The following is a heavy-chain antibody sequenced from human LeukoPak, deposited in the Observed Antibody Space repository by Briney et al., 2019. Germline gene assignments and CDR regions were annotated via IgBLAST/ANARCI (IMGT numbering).Heavy chain of an antibody. Sequence: GGSPRLSCAASGFTFSSYAMSWVRQAPGKGLEWVSAISGSGGSTYYADSVKGRFTISRDNSKNTLYLQMNSLRAEDTAVYYCAKMKDDGYYYPLGYWGQGTLVTVSS. J-gene: IGHJ4*02. D-gene: IGHD3-22*01. CDR3: AKMKDDGYYYPLGY. CDR2: ISGSGGST. V-gene: IGHV3-23*01. CDR1: GFTFSSYA.